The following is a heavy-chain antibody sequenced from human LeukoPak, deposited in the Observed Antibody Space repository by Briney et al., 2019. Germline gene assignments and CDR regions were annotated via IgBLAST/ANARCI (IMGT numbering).Heavy chain of an antibody. Sequence: SETLSLTCTVSGYSISSGYYWGWIRQPPGKGLEWIGSIYHSGSTNYNPSLKSRVTISVDTSKNQFSLKLSSVTAADTAVYYCARDLGDCGGDCYWFDPWGQGTLVTVSS. CDR2: IYHSGST. V-gene: IGHV4-38-2*02. CDR3: ARDLGDCGGDCYWFDP. D-gene: IGHD2-21*02. J-gene: IGHJ5*02. CDR1: GYSISSGYY.